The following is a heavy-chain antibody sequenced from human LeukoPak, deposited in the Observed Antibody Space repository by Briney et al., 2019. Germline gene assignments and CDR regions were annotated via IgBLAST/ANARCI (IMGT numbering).Heavy chain of an antibody. CDR3: VKDPRDTYGTNWFVS. CDR1: GFSFGNYA. D-gene: IGHD2-21*01. V-gene: IGHV3-23*01. J-gene: IGHJ5*01. CDR2: ISGTGGAT. Sequence: GGSLRLSCVASGFSFGNYAMSWVRQAPGKGLEWVSQISGTGGATWYAGFARDRFTISRDNSKKTLYLQMSGLRVEDTAMYYCVKDPRDTYGTNWFVSWGQGTLLIVSS.